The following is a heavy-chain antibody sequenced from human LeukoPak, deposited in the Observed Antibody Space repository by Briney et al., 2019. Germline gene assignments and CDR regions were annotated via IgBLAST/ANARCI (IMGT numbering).Heavy chain of an antibody. CDR1: GGSISSYY. V-gene: IGHV4-4*07. J-gene: IGHJ5*02. Sequence: PSETLSLTCTVSGGSISSYYWSWIRQPAGKGLEWIGRIYTSGSTNYNPSLKSRVTMSVDTSKNQFSLKLSSVTAADTAVYYCARDRYSSGWYGKINWFDPWGQGTLVTVSS. CDR3: ARDRYSSGWYGKINWFDP. D-gene: IGHD6-19*01. CDR2: IYTSGST.